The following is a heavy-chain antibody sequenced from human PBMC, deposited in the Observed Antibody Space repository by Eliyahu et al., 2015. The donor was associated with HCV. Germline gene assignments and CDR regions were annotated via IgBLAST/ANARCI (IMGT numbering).Heavy chain of an antibody. J-gene: IGHJ6*03. CDR1: GGSFSGYY. D-gene: IGHD5-12*01. CDR2: INHSGST. V-gene: IGHV4-34*01. CDR3: ARGRGNSGYHQSYYYYYMDV. Sequence: QVQLQQWGAGLLKPSETLSLTCAVYGGSFSGYYWGWIRQPPGKGLEWIGEINHSGSTNYNPSLKSRVTISVDTSKNQFSLKLSSVTAADTAVYYCARGRGNSGYHQSYYYYYMDVWGKGTTVTVSS.